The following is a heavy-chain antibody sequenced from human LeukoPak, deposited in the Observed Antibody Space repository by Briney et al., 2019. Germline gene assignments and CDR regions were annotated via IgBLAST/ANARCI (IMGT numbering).Heavy chain of an antibody. V-gene: IGHV4-59*08. CDR1: GGSISSHY. J-gene: IGHJ4*02. Sequence: SETLSLTCTVSGGSISSHYWSWIRQPPGKGLEWIGYIYYTGSTNYNPSLESRVTMSVDTSKNQFSLKLSSVTAADTAVYYCARLAHRGPAVADFDYWGQGTLVAVSS. D-gene: IGHD6-19*01. CDR2: IYYTGST. CDR3: ARLAHRGPAVADFDY.